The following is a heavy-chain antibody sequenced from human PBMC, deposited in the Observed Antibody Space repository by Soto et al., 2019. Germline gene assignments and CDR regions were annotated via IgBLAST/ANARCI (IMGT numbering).Heavy chain of an antibody. J-gene: IGHJ5*02. Sequence: KSSETLSLTCAVSGGSISSSNWWSWVRQPPGKGLEWIGEIYHSGSTNYNPSLKSRVTISVDKSKNQFSLKLSSVTAADTAVYYCAGESSYCSSTSCYRYWFDPWGQGTLVTVSS. CDR1: GGSISSSNW. CDR2: IYHSGST. V-gene: IGHV4-4*02. CDR3: AGESSYCSSTSCYRYWFDP. D-gene: IGHD2-2*01.